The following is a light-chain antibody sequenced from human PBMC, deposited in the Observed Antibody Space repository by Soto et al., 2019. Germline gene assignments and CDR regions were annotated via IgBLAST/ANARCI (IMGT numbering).Light chain of an antibody. CDR1: QRVSSSY. Sequence: EIVLTQSPGTLSLSPGEKATPSCRASQRVSSSYLAWYQQKPGQAPRLLIYGASSRATGIPDRFSGSGSGTDFTLTISRLEPEDFAVYYCQQYGSSPGTFGQGTKV. J-gene: IGKJ1*01. CDR3: QQYGSSPGT. CDR2: GAS. V-gene: IGKV3-20*01.